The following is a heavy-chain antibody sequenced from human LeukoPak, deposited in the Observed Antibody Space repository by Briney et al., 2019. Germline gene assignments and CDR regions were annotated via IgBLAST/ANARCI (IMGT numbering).Heavy chain of an antibody. J-gene: IGHJ3*02. CDR1: GGSISSDTYY. CDR3: ARAPVLRDAFDI. D-gene: IGHD3-10*01. Sequence: SETLSLTCTVSGGSISSDTYYWSWIRQPAGTGLEWIGRIYSNGDRNYNPSLQSPVTLSVDTSKNQFSLKLSSVTAADTAVYYCARAPVLRDAFDIWGQGTMVTVSS. CDR2: IYSNGDR. V-gene: IGHV4-61*02.